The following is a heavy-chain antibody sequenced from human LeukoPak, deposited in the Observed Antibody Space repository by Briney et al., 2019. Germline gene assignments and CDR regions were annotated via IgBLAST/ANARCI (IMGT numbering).Heavy chain of an antibody. D-gene: IGHD6-13*01. J-gene: IGHJ4*02. CDR2: IYTGGTI. Sequence: GGSLRLSCAASGFTVNSNYMSWVRQAPGKGLEWLSIIYTGGTIYYADSVKGRFTISRDNAKNSLYLQMNSLRDEDTAVYYCARDRGAWYSSSWVDYWGQGTLVTVSS. V-gene: IGHV3-66*01. CDR3: ARDRGAWYSSSWVDY. CDR1: GFTVNSNY.